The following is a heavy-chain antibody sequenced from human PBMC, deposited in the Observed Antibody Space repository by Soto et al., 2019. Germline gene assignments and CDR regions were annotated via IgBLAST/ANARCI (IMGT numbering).Heavy chain of an antibody. J-gene: IGHJ4*02. CDR2: NSAYNGNT. CDR3: ARRGTTVWIFDY. CDR1: GYTFTSYG. V-gene: IGHV1-18*01. Sequence: QVQLVQSGAEVKKPGASVKVSCKASGYTFTSYGISWVRLAPGQGLEGMGWNSAYNGNTNYAQKLQGRVTMTTDTSTSTAYMELRSLSSDETAVYYCARRGTTVWIFDYWGQGTLVTVSS. D-gene: IGHD4-17*01.